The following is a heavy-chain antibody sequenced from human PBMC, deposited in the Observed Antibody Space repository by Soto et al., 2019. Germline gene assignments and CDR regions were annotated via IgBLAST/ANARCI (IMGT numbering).Heavy chain of an antibody. D-gene: IGHD3-3*01. J-gene: IGHJ4*02. CDR1: GFSLSTIGVG. V-gene: IGHV2-5*02. Sequence: SGPTLVNPTQTLTLTCNVSGFSLSTIGVGVAWIRQPPGKTLEWLALIYWDDDKRYSPSLRDRLTITKDTSNNQVVLTMNDMDPVDTATYYCEHRRIGNYGFWGGYSPVFEYLGEGTPVMVSS. CDR2: IYWDDDK. CDR3: EHRRIGNYGFWGGYSPVFEY.